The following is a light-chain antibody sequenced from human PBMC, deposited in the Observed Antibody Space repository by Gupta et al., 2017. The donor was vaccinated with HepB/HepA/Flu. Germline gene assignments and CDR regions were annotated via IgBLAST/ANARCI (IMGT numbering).Light chain of an antibody. CDR2: SSD. CDR1: SSNVVSNT. J-gene: IGLJ2*01. CDR3: TSWADRLSGHVV. V-gene: IGLV1-44*01. Sequence: QSLRTQPPSAPGTPGQRATILCSGTSSNVVSNTVHWYLQLPGAATTLLIYSSDQRPSGVPDRFSVSKSGTSASLAIGVLQSEDEADSYCTSWADRLSGHVVFGGGTKLTVL.